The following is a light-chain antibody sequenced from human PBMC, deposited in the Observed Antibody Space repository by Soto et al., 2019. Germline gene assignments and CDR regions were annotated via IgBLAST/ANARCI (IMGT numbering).Light chain of an antibody. J-gene: IGKJ4*01. CDR1: QGIGST. V-gene: IGKV3-15*01. CDR2: DAS. CDR3: QRYNNWPLT. Sequence: EIVMTQSPATLSVSPRERATLSCRASQGIGSTLAWYQHKPGQSPRLLIYDASTRATGVPARFSGSGSGTEFTLTINSLQSEDFAVYYCQRYNNWPLTFGGGTKVESK.